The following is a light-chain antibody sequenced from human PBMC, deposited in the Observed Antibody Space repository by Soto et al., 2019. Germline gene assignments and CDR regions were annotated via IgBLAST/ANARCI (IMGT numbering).Light chain of an antibody. V-gene: IGLV1-47*01. J-gene: IGLJ7*01. CDR3: APWDDSLSGPV. Sequence: QCVLTQPPSASGTPGQSGTISCSGSSSNIGSNYVYWYQQLPGTAPKLLIYKNDQRPSGVPDRFSGSKSGTSASLAISGLRSEDEADYYCAPWDDSLSGPVFGGGTQLTVL. CDR2: KND. CDR1: SSNIGSNY.